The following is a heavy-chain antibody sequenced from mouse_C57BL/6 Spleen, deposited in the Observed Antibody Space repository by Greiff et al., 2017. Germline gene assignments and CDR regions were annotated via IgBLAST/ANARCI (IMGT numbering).Heavy chain of an antibody. J-gene: IGHJ2*01. CDR2: IWWDDDK. Sequence: QVQLKESGPGILQPSQTISLTCSFSGFSLSTFGMGVGWIRQPSGKGLEWLAHIWWDDDKYYNPALKSRLTISKDTSKNQVFLKIANVDTADTATYYCARIGYYGSSYYFDYWGQGTTLTVSS. CDR3: ARIGYYGSSYYFDY. V-gene: IGHV8-8*01. D-gene: IGHD1-1*01. CDR1: GFSLSTFGMG.